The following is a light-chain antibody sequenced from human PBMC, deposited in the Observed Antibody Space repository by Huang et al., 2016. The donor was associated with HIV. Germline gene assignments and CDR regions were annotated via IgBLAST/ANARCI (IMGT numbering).Light chain of an antibody. J-gene: IGKJ5*01. CDR2: GAS. CDR3: QQYDSSQGIS. V-gene: IGKV3-20*01. CDR1: QTIKNIY. Sequence: EIVLTQSPDTLSLSPGERATVSFRFSQTIKNIYLAWYQQKPGQGPRLLIYGASSRATDIPDRFSGSGSGTDFTLTIIRLEPEDFAVYYCQQYDSSQGISFGQGTRLEMK.